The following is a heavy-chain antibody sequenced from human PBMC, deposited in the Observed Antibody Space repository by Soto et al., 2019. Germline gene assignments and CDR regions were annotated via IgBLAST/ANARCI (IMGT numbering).Heavy chain of an antibody. J-gene: IGHJ4*02. CDR2: IKQDGSKK. CDR1: GFTFSSYW. CDR3: ARATCSSSTCYAVYFDS. D-gene: IGHD2-2*01. Sequence: EVQLVESGGGLVQPGGSLRLSCVASGFTFSSYWMSWVRQAPGKGLEWVANIKQDGSKKYYVDSVKGRFTISRDYAKNSLYLEMNSLRAEDTAVYYCARATCSSSTCYAVYFDSWGQGTLVTVSS. V-gene: IGHV3-7*01.